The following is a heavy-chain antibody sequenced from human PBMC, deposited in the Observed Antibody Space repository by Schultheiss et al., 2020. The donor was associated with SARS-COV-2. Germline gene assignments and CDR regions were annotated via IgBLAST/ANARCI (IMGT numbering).Heavy chain of an antibody. CDR1: GYSISSGYY. D-gene: IGHD3-22*01. J-gene: IGHJ6*02. Sequence: SETLSLTCAVSGYSISSGYYWGWIRQPPGKGLEWIGSIYHSGSTYYNPSLKSRVTISVDTSKNQFSLKLSSVTAADTAVYYCARDNYYDSSGYYYGMDVWGQGTTVTVSS. V-gene: IGHV4-38-2*02. CDR2: IYHSGST. CDR3: ARDNYYDSSGYYYGMDV.